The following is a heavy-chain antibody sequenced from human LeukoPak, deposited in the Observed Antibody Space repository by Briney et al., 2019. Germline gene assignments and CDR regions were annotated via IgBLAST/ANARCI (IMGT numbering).Heavy chain of an antibody. CDR1: GGSISTYY. V-gene: IGHV4-59*01. D-gene: IGHD3-10*01. CDR2: IYYSGST. CDR3: ARDRRLVRGVLIPLDY. J-gene: IGHJ4*02. Sequence: SETLSLTCTVSGGSISTYYWSWIRQPPGKGLEWIGYIYYSGSTNYNPSLKSRLTISVDTSKNQFSLKLSSVTAADTAVYYCARDRRLVRGVLIPLDYWGQGILVTVSS.